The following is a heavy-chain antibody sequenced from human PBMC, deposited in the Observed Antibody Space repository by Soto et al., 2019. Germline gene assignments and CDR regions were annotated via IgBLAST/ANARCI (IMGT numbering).Heavy chain of an antibody. CDR3: ARDRSYDYVWGSYRAHDAFDI. J-gene: IGHJ3*02. D-gene: IGHD3-16*02. V-gene: IGHV4-61*01. CDR1: GGSVSSGSYY. CDR2: IYYSGST. Sequence: SETLSLTCTVSGGSVSSGSYYWSWIRQPPGKGLEGIGYIYYSGSTNYNPSLKSRVTISVDTSKNQFSLKLSSVTAADTAVYYCARDRSYDYVWGSYRAHDAFDIWGQGTMVTVSS.